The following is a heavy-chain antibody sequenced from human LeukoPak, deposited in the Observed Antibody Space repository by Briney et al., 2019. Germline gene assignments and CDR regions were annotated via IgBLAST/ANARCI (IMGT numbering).Heavy chain of an antibody. Sequence: GESLKISCKGSGYSFTSYWIGWVRQMPGKGLEWMGIIHPGDSDTRYSPSFQGQVTISADKSISTAYLQWSSLKASDTAMYYCARRGRYSSSWYGRTNWFDPWGQGTLVTVSS. CDR2: IHPGDSDT. D-gene: IGHD6-13*01. CDR1: GYSFTSYW. CDR3: ARRGRYSSSWYGRTNWFDP. V-gene: IGHV5-51*01. J-gene: IGHJ5*02.